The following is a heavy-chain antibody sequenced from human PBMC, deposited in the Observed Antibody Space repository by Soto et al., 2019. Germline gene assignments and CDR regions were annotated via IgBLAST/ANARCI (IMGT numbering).Heavy chain of an antibody. D-gene: IGHD5-18*01. Sequence: ASVKVSCKASGYTFTSYDINWVREGTGQGLEWMGWMNPNSGNTGYAQKFQGRVTMTRNTSISTAYMELSSLRSEDTAVYYCARSERRGYSYGYYYYYMDVWGKGTTVTVSS. J-gene: IGHJ6*03. CDR2: MNPNSGNT. CDR1: GYTFTSYD. V-gene: IGHV1-8*01. CDR3: ARSERRGYSYGYYYYYMDV.